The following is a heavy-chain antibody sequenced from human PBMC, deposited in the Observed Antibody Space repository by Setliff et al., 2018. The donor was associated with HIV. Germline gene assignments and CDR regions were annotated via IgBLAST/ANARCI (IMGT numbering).Heavy chain of an antibody. Sequence: SVKVSCKASGDTFRSYAISWVRQAPGQGLEWMGRIIPILATSNYTQKFQGRVTITADKSTRTAYMELSSLRSEDTAVYYCARDGWDYYGSGTYPPLYYFDSWGQGTLGTSPQ. V-gene: IGHV1-69*06. CDR3: ARDGWDYYGSGTYPPLYYFDS. D-gene: IGHD3-10*01. CDR2: IIPILATS. J-gene: IGHJ4*01. CDR1: GDTFRSYA.